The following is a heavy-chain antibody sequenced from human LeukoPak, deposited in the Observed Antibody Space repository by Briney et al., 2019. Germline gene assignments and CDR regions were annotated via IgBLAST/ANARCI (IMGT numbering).Heavy chain of an antibody. CDR2: IYTGGST. CDR3: ARNLCYYDSSGYYYY. CDR1: GFTVNSNY. Sequence: GGSLRLSCAASGFTVNSNYMGWVRQAPGKGLEWVSAIYTGGSTYYAGSVKGRFTISRDNSKNTLYLQMNSLRAEDTAVYYCARNLCYYDSSGYYYYWGQGTLVTVSS. J-gene: IGHJ4*02. D-gene: IGHD3-22*01. V-gene: IGHV3-66*01.